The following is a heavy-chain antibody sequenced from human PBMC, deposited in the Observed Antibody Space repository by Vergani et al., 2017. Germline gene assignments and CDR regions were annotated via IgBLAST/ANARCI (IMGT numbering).Heavy chain of an antibody. CDR1: SHTFQTYG. Sequence: QVQLVQSGAELKKPGASVSVSCKGSSHTFQTYGISWVRQAPGKGLEWMAWIRPYTGHTIYAQKFQDRVTMTADTSTNTAYMEVRSLRSDDTAVYFGARVAPSNSEVTPTAFDVWGQGTMVTVSS. CDR2: IRPYTGHT. V-gene: IGHV1-18*01. J-gene: IGHJ3*01. D-gene: IGHD1-1*01. CDR3: ARVAPSNSEVTPTAFDV.